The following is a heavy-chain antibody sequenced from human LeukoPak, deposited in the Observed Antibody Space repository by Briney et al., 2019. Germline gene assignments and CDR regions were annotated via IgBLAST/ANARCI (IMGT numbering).Heavy chain of an antibody. CDR2: LSGSGNST. J-gene: IGHJ4*02. D-gene: IGHD4-23*01. CDR3: ARGRPHGNDY. V-gene: IGHV3-23*01. Sequence: GGSLRLSCAASGFTFSSYAMSWVRQAPGKGLEWVSTLSGSGNSTYYADSVKGRFSISRDNAKNTLYLQMNSLRVEDTAVYYCARGRPHGNDYWGQGTLVTVSS. CDR1: GFTFSSYA.